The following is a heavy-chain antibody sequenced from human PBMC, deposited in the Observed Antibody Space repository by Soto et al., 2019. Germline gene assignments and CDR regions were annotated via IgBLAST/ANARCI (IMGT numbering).Heavy chain of an antibody. CDR3: ARDQFKGYYDSSGSAGY. D-gene: IGHD3-22*01. V-gene: IGHV1-18*01. Sequence: ASVKVSCKASGYTFTSYGISWVRQAPGQGLEWMGWISAYNGNTNYAQKLQGRVTMTTDTSTSTAYMELRSLRSDDTAVYYCARDQFKGYYDSSGSAGYWGQGTLVTVSS. CDR1: GYTFTSYG. J-gene: IGHJ4*02. CDR2: ISAYNGNT.